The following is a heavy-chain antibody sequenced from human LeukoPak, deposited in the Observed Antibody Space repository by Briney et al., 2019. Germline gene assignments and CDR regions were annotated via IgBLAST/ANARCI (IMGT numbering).Heavy chain of an antibody. Sequence: GASVKVSCKASGYTFTSYYMHWVRQAPGQGLEWMGIINPSGGSTSYAQKFQGRVTMTRDTSTSTVYMELSSLRSEDTAVYYCARGNYGDYMRGGWFDPWGQGALVTVSS. CDR1: GYTFTSYY. V-gene: IGHV1-46*01. J-gene: IGHJ5*02. D-gene: IGHD4-17*01. CDR3: ARGNYGDYMRGGWFDP. CDR2: INPSGGST.